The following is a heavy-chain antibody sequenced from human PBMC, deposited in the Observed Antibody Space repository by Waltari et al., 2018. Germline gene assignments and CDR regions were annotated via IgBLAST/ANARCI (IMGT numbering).Heavy chain of an antibody. J-gene: IGHJ5*02. V-gene: IGHV1-8*01. CDR1: GYTFTSYD. D-gene: IGHD3-10*01. Sequence: QVQLVQSGAEVKKPGASVKVSCKASGYTFTSYDINWVRQATGQGLEWMGWMNPSSGNTGYEQKFQGRVTMTRNTSISTAYMELSRLRSEDTAVYYWARGLLRTRRGWFDPWGQGTLVTVSS. CDR3: ARGLLRTRRGWFDP. CDR2: MNPSSGNT.